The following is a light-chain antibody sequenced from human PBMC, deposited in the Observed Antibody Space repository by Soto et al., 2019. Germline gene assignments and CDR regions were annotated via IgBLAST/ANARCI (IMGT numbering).Light chain of an antibody. CDR2: DAS. CDR3: QQYNNWPPIT. CDR1: QSVGIK. Sequence: EIVMSQSPATLSVSQGERATLSCRASQSVGIKLAWYQQKPGQAPRLLIYDASNRATGIPARFSGSGSGSEFTLTINSLHSEDFAVYYCQQYNNWPPITFGQGTRLDIK. J-gene: IGKJ5*01. V-gene: IGKV3D-15*01.